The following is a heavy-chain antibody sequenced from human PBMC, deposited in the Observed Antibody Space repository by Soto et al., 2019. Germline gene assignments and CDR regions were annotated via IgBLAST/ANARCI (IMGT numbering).Heavy chain of an antibody. V-gene: IGHV4-34*01. CDR3: ARGRQVHYGDYFWMKSSRTYGMDF. Sequence: SETLSLTCAVYGGSFSGYYWSWIRQSPGKGLEWIGEINHSGSTNYNPSLKSRVTISVDTSKNQFSLNLRSVTAADTAVYYCARGRQVHYGDYFWMKSSRTYGMDFWGQRTTVIVSS. J-gene: IGHJ6*02. CDR2: INHSGST. CDR1: GGSFSGYY. D-gene: IGHD4-17*01.